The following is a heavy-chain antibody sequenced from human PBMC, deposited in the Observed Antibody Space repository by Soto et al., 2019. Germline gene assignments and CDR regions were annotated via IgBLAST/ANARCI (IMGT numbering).Heavy chain of an antibody. Sequence: QVQLVESGGGVVQPGRSLRLSCAASGFTFSSYGLHWVRQSPGKGLEWVAIISWDGTDQYYADSVKGRFTISRDNSNNTLYLQMNSLRTADTAVYYCAKTPGDYRLYWYFDLWGRGTLVTVSS. CDR3: AKTPGDYRLYWYFDL. CDR2: ISWDGTDQ. J-gene: IGHJ2*01. V-gene: IGHV3-30*18. CDR1: GFTFSSYG. D-gene: IGHD4-17*01.